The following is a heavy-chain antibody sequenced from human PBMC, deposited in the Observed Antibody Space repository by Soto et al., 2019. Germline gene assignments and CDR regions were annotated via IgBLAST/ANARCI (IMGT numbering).Heavy chain of an antibody. CDR3: ARGSDSSGHYYYYGMDV. Sequence: GGSLRLSCAASGFTFSSYAMHWVRQAPGKGLEWVAVISYDGSSKYYADSVKGRFTISRDNSKNTLYLQMNSLRAEDTVVYYCARGSDSSGHYYYYGMDVWGQGTTVTVSS. J-gene: IGHJ6*02. CDR2: ISYDGSSK. D-gene: IGHD6-19*01. V-gene: IGHV3-30*04. CDR1: GFTFSSYA.